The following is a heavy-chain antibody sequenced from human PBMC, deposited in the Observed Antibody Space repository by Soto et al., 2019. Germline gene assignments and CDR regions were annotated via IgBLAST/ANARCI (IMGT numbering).Heavy chain of an antibody. Sequence: EVQLVESGGGLVQPRGSLRLSCAASGYTFSDHHMDWVRQAPGEGLEWVARCRNKPYSHTTEYAASVKGRFTIPRDDSKSSLYLQMDSLRADDTAVYYCTSSRGDYRYLDYWGQGALVTVSS. CDR1: GYTFSDHH. CDR3: TSSRGDYRYLDY. J-gene: IGHJ4*02. CDR2: CRNKPYSHTT. V-gene: IGHV3-72*01. D-gene: IGHD4-17*01.